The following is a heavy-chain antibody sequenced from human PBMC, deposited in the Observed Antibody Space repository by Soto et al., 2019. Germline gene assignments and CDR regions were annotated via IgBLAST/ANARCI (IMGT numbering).Heavy chain of an antibody. CDR3: AISLGYCSSTSCYTSDYYYYGMDV. Sequence: GASVKVSCKASGYTFTSYGISWVRQAPGQGLEWMGWISAYNGNTNYAQKLQGRVTMTTDTSTSTAYMELRSLRSDDTAVYYCAISLGYCSSTSCYTSDYYYYGMDVWGQGTTVTVSS. J-gene: IGHJ6*02. V-gene: IGHV1-18*04. D-gene: IGHD2-2*02. CDR2: ISAYNGNT. CDR1: GYTFTSYG.